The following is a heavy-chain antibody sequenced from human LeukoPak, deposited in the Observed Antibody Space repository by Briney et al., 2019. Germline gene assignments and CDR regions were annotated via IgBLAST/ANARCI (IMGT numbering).Heavy chain of an antibody. J-gene: IGHJ3*02. CDR1: SGTFCGFY. CDR3: ARGYCSSIRCPGAFDI. Sequence: SETLSLTCAVYSGTFCGFYWIWMRQPPGKGLEWSGEINHRGTTKDNPSLNSRAPISVHTSQNQFSLSLSSVTAADTAVYYCARGYCSSIRCPGAFDIWGQGKMVAVSS. CDR2: INHRGTT. D-gene: IGHD2-2*01. V-gene: IGHV4-34*04.